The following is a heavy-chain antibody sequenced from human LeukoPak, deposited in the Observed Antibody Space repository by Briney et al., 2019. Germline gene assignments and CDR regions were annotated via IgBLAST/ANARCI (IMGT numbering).Heavy chain of an antibody. Sequence: SETLSLTCAVSGGSISSSNWWSWVRQPPGKGLEWIGEIYHSGSTNYNPSLKSRVTISVDKSKNQFSLRLSSVTAADTAVYYCARVSMVRAVIPYFDYWGQGTLVTVSS. D-gene: IGHD3-10*01. J-gene: IGHJ4*02. CDR3: ARVSMVRAVIPYFDY. CDR1: GGSISSSNW. V-gene: IGHV4-4*02. CDR2: IYHSGST.